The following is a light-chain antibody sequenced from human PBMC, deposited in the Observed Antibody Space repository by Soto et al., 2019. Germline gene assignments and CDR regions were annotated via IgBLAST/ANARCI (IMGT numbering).Light chain of an antibody. J-gene: IGKJ1*01. V-gene: IGKV1-5*01. CDR3: QQYNSNSGT. Sequence: DIQMTQSPSTLSASVGDRVTITCRASQNIGDWLAWYQQKPGKAPKLLIFDASSLERGVPLRFSGSGSGTEFSLTISSLQPDDFATYYCQQYNSNSGTFGQGTKVEIK. CDR2: DAS. CDR1: QNIGDW.